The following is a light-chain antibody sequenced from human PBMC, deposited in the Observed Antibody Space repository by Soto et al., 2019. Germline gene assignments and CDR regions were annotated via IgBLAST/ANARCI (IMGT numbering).Light chain of an antibody. J-gene: IGLJ2*01. CDR1: KLGDKY. CDR2: EDR. CDR3: QAWDSSTVV. V-gene: IGLV3-1*01. Sequence: SYELTQPPSVSVSPGQTATITCSGDKLGDKYASWYQQKPGQSPVLVSYEDRKRPSGIPERFSGSNSGNTATLTISGTQAMDEADYYCQAWDSSTVVFGGGTKLTVL.